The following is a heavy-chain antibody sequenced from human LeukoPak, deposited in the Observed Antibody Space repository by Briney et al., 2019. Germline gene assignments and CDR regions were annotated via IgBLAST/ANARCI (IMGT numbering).Heavy chain of an antibody. D-gene: IGHD5-24*01. CDR2: IYTSGST. CDR3: VRSRDGFDSFYYFYIDV. J-gene: IGHJ6*03. CDR1: GVSISSYY. V-gene: IGHV4-4*07. Sequence: SETLSLTCTVSGVSISSYYWSWIRQPAGKGLEWIGRIYTSGSTNYNPSLKSRVTISLDTSKNQFSLRLGSVTAADTAVYYCVRSRDGFDSFYYFYIDVWGKGTTVTVSS.